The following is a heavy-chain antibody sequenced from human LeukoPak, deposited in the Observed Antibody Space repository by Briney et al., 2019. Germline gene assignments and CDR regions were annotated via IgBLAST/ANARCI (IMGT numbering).Heavy chain of an antibody. CDR3: ATSGYSDVYYYYGMDV. CDR1: GYTLTELS. CDR2: FDPEDGET. V-gene: IGHV1-24*01. J-gene: IGHJ6*02. D-gene: IGHD6-13*01. Sequence: ASVKVSCKVSGYTLTELSMHWVRQAPRKGLEWMGGFDPEDGETIYAQKFQGRVTMTEDTSTDTAYMELSSLRSQDTAVYYCATSGYSDVYYYYGMDVWGQGTTVTVSS.